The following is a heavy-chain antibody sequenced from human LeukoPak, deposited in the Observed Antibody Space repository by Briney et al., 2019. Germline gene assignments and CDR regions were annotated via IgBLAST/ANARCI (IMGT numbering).Heavy chain of an antibody. CDR2: ISAYNGNT. CDR1: GYTFTSYG. Sequence: ASVKVSCKASGYTFTSYGISRVRQAPGQGLEWMGWISAYNGNTNYAQKLQGRVTMTTDTSTSTAYMELRSLRSDDTAVYYCAREFRGGYCSSTSCYTYNWFDPWGQGTLVTVSP. D-gene: IGHD2-2*02. V-gene: IGHV1-18*01. CDR3: AREFRGGYCSSTSCYTYNWFDP. J-gene: IGHJ5*02.